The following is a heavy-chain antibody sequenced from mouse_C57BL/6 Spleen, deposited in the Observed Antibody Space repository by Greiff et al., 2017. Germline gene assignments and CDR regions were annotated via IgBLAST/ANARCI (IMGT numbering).Heavy chain of an antibody. CDR3: ARETDSNYGAWFAY. V-gene: IGHV1-81*01. Sequence: VQLQQSGAELARPGASVKLSCKASGYTFTSYGISWVKQRTGQGLEWIGEIYPRSGNTYYNEQFKGKATLTADKSSSTAYMELRSLTSEDSAVYFCARETDSNYGAWFAYWGQGTLVTVSA. J-gene: IGHJ3*01. D-gene: IGHD2-5*01. CDR1: GYTFTSYG. CDR2: IYPRSGNT.